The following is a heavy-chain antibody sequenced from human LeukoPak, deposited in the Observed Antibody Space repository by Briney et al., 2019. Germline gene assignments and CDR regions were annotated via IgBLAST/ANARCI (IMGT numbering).Heavy chain of an antibody. CDR2: IRGDGRQK. V-gene: IGHV3-7*01. J-gene: IGHJ3*02. D-gene: IGHD4-17*01. CDR3: TRDRNYGDLGYDAFDI. Sequence: GGSLRLSCEASGFSFSTSWMIWVRQAPGKGLEWVANIRGDGRQKYYLDSVKGRFTISRDNGKNSLYLQTNSLRAEDTAVYYCTRDRNYGDLGYDAFDIWGQGTMVTASS. CDR1: GFSFSTSW.